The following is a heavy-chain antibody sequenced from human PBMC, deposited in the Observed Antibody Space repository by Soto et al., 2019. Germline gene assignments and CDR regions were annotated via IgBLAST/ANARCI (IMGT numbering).Heavy chain of an antibody. J-gene: IGHJ4*02. CDR2: IYYSGST. CDR1: GGSISSGGYY. D-gene: IGHD6-13*01. CDR3: ARVGARNSSWKGAPDY. V-gene: IGHV4-31*03. Sequence: SETLSLTCTVSGGSISSGGYYWSWIRQHPGKGLEWIGYIYYSGSTYYNPSLKSRVTISVDTSKNQFSLELSSVTAADTAVYYCARVGARNSSWKGAPDYRAQGTLDPGSS.